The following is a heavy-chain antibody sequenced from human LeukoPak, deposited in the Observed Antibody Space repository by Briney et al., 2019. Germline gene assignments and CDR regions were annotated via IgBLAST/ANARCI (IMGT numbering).Heavy chain of an antibody. Sequence: TSETLSLTCTVSAGSISSSTYYWAWIRQPPGKGLEWIGSIYSSGSTYYNPSLKSRVTISVDSSKNQFSLRLNSVTAADTAVYYCAGHARERYCSSTRCSGDYYGMDFWGQGTTVTVSS. CDR3: AGHARERYCSSTRCSGDYYGMDF. D-gene: IGHD2-2*01. CDR1: AGSISSSTYY. CDR2: IYSSGST. V-gene: IGHV4-39*01. J-gene: IGHJ6*02.